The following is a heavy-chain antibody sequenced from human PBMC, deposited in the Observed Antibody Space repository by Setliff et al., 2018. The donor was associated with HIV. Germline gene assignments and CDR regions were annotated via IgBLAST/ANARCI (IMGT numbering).Heavy chain of an antibody. D-gene: IGHD3-22*01. J-gene: IGHJ4*02. CDR3: AREVDYYDSSRYLLLYYFDS. CDR1: NGSISSHY. Sequence: SETLSLTCTVSNGSISSHYWSWIRQPPGKGLEWIGNMYYNGSTNYNPSLKSRVTISVDRSQNHFSLKLSSVTAADTAVYYCAREVDYYDSSRYLLLYYFDSWGQGTLVTVSS. CDR2: MYYNGST. V-gene: IGHV4-59*11.